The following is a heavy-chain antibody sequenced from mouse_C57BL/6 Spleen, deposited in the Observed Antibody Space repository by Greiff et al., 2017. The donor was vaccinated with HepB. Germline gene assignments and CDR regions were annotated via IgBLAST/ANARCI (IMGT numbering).Heavy chain of an antibody. CDR1: GFTFSNYW. V-gene: IGHV6-3*01. D-gene: IGHD1-1*01. J-gene: IGHJ4*01. Sequence: EVKLMESGGGLVQPGGSMKLSCVASGFTFSNYWMNWVRQSPEKGLEWVAQIRLKSDNYATHYAESVKGRFTISRDDSKSSVYLQMNNLRAEDTGIYYCTPYGSSGAMDYWGQGTSVTVSS. CDR3: TPYGSSGAMDY. CDR2: IRLKSDNYAT.